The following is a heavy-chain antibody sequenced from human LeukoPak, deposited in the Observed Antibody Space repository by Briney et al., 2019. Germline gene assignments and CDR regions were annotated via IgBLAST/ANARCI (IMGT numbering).Heavy chain of an antibody. Sequence: GGSLRLSCAASGFIFNNFNMNWVRQAPGKGLEWVSSISSSNYIYYADSVKGRFTISRDNAQNALYLQMSSLRVEDSAVYYCARVSTGPFWGQGTLVTVSS. CDR2: ISSSNYI. J-gene: IGHJ4*02. V-gene: IGHV3-21*06. CDR1: GFIFNNFN. CDR3: ARVSTGPF. D-gene: IGHD1-1*01.